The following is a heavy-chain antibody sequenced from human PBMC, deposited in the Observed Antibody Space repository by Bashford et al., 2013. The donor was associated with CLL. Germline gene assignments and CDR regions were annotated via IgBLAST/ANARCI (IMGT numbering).Heavy chain of an antibody. Sequence: SETLSLTCNVSDGSISSGGYYWSWIRQLPGKTLEWIGYIYNSGSTYYNPSLQSRMTISVDASKNQFFLNLSTMTAADTAVYYCARSPSVVGGLDYWGQGTVVTVSS. CDR2: IYNSGST. CDR3: ARSPSVVGGLDY. D-gene: IGHD2-21*01. CDR1: DGSISSGGYY. J-gene: IGHJ4*02. V-gene: IGHV4-31*03.